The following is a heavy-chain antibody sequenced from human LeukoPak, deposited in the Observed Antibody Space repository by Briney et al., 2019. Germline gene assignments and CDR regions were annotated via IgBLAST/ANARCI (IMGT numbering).Heavy chain of an antibody. D-gene: IGHD3-10*01. CDR1: GVSISSSNSY. Sequence: SETLSLTCTVSGVSISSSNSYWGWIRQPPGKGLEWIGNIYHSGTTHYNPSLKSRATISVDKSKNQFSLKLNSVTAADTAVYYCAIKPPSGWFGTGWLDPWGQGTLVTVSS. CDR2: IYHSGTT. CDR3: AIKPPSGWFGTGWLDP. V-gene: IGHV4-61*05. J-gene: IGHJ5*02.